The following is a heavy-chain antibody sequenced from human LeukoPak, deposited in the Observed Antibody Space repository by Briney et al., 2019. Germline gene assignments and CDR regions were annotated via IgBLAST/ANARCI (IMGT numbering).Heavy chain of an antibody. D-gene: IGHD2-15*01. V-gene: IGHV3-7*01. CDR2: IKQDGSET. CDR3: GSTNSFSY. Sequence: GESLRLSCAASGFAFSNYWMNWARQAPGKGLEWVANIKQDGSETNYVDSVKGRFTISRVNAKNSLYLQMNSLRAEDTALYYCGSTNSFSYWGRGTLVTVSS. J-gene: IGHJ4*02. CDR1: GFAFSNYW.